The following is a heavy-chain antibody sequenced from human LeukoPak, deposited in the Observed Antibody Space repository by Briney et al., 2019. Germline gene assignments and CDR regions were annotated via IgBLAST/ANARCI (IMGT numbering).Heavy chain of an antibody. V-gene: IGHV1-18*01. D-gene: IGHD3-10*01. CDR3: ARDVSEVRGVITVVDI. Sequence: ASVKVSCKASGYTFTSYGISWVRQAPGQGLEWMGWISAYNGNTNYAQKLQGRVTMTTDTSTSTAYMELRSLRSDDTAVYYCARDVSEVRGVITVVDIWGQGTMVTVSS. J-gene: IGHJ3*02. CDR1: GYTFTSYG. CDR2: ISAYNGNT.